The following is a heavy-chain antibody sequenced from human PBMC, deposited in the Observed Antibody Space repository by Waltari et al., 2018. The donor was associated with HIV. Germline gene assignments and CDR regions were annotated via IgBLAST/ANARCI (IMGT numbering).Heavy chain of an antibody. CDR3: AKDLIYPVVSSVRIDY. Sequence: VQLLESGGGLVQPGGSLTLACVASVFPFIRSAVSWVRQTPGKGLGWLSAISGSGIDTKYPDSVKGPFTVSRDNSKNTVYLHMNGLRAEDSAVYFCAKDLIYPVVSSVRIDYWGQGTRVTVSS. CDR1: VFPFIRSA. J-gene: IGHJ4*02. V-gene: IGHV3-23*01. D-gene: IGHD2-15*01. CDR2: ISGSGIDT.